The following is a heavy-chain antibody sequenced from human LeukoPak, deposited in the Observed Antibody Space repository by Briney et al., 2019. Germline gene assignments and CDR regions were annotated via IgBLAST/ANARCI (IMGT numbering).Heavy chain of an antibody. Sequence: SVKVSCKASGGSYNNYAITWVRQAPRQGLEWVGGILPVFGTSNYAQRFQGRVTITADESTGTTYIELRSLRSEDTAAYYCARDHRGFYYGSGNYYYLDVWGKGTTVTVSS. V-gene: IGHV1-69*01. CDR3: ARDHRGFYYGSGNYYYLDV. CDR2: ILPVFGTS. J-gene: IGHJ6*03. CDR1: GGSYNNYA. D-gene: IGHD3-10*01.